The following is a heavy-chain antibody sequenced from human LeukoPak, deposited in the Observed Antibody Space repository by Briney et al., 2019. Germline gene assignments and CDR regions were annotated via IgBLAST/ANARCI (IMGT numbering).Heavy chain of an antibody. D-gene: IGHD5-24*01. Sequence: PSETLSLTCTVSGGSISSSTYYWGSIRQPPGKGLEWIGNIYYSGSTYYNPSLKSRVTISVDTSKNQFSLKLSSVTAADTAVYYCARDGYNPIDYWGQGTLVTVSS. J-gene: IGHJ4*02. CDR1: GGSISSSTYY. V-gene: IGHV4-39*07. CDR2: IYYSGST. CDR3: ARDGYNPIDY.